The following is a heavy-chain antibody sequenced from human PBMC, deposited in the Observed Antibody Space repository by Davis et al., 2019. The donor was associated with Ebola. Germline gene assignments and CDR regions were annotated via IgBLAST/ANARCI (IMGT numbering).Heavy chain of an antibody. CDR3: ARGYRIAAFPFDP. V-gene: IGHV3-21*01. CDR2: ISSSSSYI. J-gene: IGHJ5*02. Sequence: PGGSLRLSCAASGFTFSSYSMNWVRQAPGKGLEWVSSISSSSSYIYYADSVKGRFTISRDNAKNSLYLQMNSLRAEDTAVYYCARGYRIAAFPFDPWGQGTLVTVSS. CDR1: GFTFSSYS. D-gene: IGHD6-13*01.